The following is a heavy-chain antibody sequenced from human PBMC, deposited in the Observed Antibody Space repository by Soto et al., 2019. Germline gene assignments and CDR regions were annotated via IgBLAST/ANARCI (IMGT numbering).Heavy chain of an antibody. D-gene: IGHD2-21*02. J-gene: IGHJ6*02. CDR2: INPKSGAT. CDR1: GCRFTYYG. Sequence: XSVKVSCRGSGCRFTYYGVHLVRQAPGQGLQWMGWINPKSGATDYAQKFQGRVTMTREMSTNTAYLELSGLRSEDTALYYCARAEIVTAKPYYYHNGMDFWGQGTTVTVSS. V-gene: IGHV1-2*02. CDR3: ARAEIVTAKPYYYHNGMDF.